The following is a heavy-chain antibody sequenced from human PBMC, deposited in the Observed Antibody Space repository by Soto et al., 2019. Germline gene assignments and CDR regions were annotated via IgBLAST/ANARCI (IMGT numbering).Heavy chain of an antibody. CDR3: ASDDGSSWDDAFDI. J-gene: IGHJ3*02. V-gene: IGHV4-59*01. D-gene: IGHD6-13*01. CDR1: GGSISSYY. Sequence: TSETLSLTCTVSGGSISSYYWSWIRQPPGKGLEWIGYIYYSGSTNYNPSLKSRVTISVDTSKNQFSLKLSSVTAADTAVYYCASDDGSSWDDAFDIWGQGTMVTVSS. CDR2: IYYSGST.